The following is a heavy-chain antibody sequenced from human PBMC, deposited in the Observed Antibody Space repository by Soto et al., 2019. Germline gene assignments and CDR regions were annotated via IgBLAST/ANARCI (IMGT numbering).Heavy chain of an antibody. CDR3: ARLRAAVTVTLRRWLDS. CDR1: GGSITSSAYY. D-gene: IGHD6-13*01. CDR2: IYYSGST. J-gene: IGHJ5*01. V-gene: IGHV4-31*03. Sequence: LSLTCTVSGGSITSSAYYWSWIRQHPWEGLEWIGYIYYSGSTYYNPSLKSRVTISVDTSKNQFSLKLSSVTAADTAVYYCARLRAAVTVTLRRWLDSWRQGAXVTV.